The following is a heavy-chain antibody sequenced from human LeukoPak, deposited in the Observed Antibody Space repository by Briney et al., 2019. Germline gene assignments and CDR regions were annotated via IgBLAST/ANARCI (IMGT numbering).Heavy chain of an antibody. Sequence: GASVKVSCKASGYTFTSYYMHWVRQAPGQGLEWMGIINPSGGSTSYAQKFQGRVTMTRDMPTSTVYMELSSLRSEDTAVYYCARDAIGAFDIWGQGTMVTVSS. J-gene: IGHJ3*02. D-gene: IGHD2-21*01. V-gene: IGHV1-46*01. CDR2: INPSGGST. CDR3: ARDAIGAFDI. CDR1: GYTFTSYY.